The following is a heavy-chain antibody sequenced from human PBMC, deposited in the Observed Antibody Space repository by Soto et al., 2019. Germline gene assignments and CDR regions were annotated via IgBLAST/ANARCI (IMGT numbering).Heavy chain of an antibody. D-gene: IGHD6-19*01. CDR3: ARDQSPSSGWPGLDV. J-gene: IGHJ6*02. Sequence: QVQLEQSGAEVKKPGASVKVSCKASGYIFTAYSMHWVRRAPGQGLQWMGVVNPSGGNTNYEQKFQGRITLTRDTSRNTFYMDLSSLTSEDTAVYYCARDQSPSSGWPGLDVWGQGTTVTVSS. CDR2: VNPSGGNT. CDR1: GYIFTAYS. V-gene: IGHV1-46*01.